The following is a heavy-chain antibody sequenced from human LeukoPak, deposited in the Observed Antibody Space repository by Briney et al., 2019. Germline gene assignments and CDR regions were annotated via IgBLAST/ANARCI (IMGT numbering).Heavy chain of an antibody. V-gene: IGHV7-4-1*02. CDR3: ARESHAFDI. J-gene: IGHJ3*02. CDR2: INTNTGNP. Sequence: ASVKVSCKASGYSFTTYAMIWVRQAPGQGLEWMGWINTNTGNPTYAQGFTGRLVLSLDTSVSTAYLQISSLKAEDTAVYYCARESHAFDIWGQGTMVTVSS. CDR1: GYSFTTYA.